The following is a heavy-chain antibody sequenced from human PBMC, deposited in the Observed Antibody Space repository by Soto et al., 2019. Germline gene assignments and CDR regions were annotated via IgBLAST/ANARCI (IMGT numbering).Heavy chain of an antibody. D-gene: IGHD2-15*01. CDR1: GGSISSYY. CDR3: ARFVRSCSAATCSTRADV. V-gene: IGHV4-59*01. CDR2: IYYSGST. Sequence: SETLSLTCTVSGGSISSYYWSWIRQPPGKGLEWIGYIYYSGSTNYNPSLRSRVTMSVDTSKNQFSLKLRSVIVADTAVYHCARFVRSCSAATCSTRADVWGHGITVTVSS. J-gene: IGHJ6*02.